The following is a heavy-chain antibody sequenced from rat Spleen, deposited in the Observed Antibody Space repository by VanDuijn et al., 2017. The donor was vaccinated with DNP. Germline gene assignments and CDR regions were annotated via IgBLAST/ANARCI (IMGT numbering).Heavy chain of an antibody. Sequence: EVQLQESGPGLVKPSQSLSLTCSVTSYSITSNYWGWIRKFPGNKMEWMAYISYSGTTGYNPSLKSRISITRDTSKNQFFLQVNSVTTEDTATYYCARYNYGGWSDYFDYWGQGVMVTVSS. CDR1: SYSITSNY. CDR2: ISYSGTT. D-gene: IGHD1-11*01. V-gene: IGHV3-1*01. J-gene: IGHJ2*01. CDR3: ARYNYGGWSDYFDY.